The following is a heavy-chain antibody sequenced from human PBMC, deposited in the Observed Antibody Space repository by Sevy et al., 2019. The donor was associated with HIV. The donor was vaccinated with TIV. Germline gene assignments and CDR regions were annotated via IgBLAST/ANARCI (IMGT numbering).Heavy chain of an antibody. Sequence: ASVKVSCKASGDTFNTYAIVWVREAPGQGLEWMGGIVPKFGTANYAQMFQGKVTMTADESTSTAYMELSSLRSEDTAVYYCARRGITIFGVLTFDIWGQGTTVTVSS. D-gene: IGHD3-3*01. CDR2: IVPKFGTA. CDR1: GDTFNTYA. CDR3: ARRGITIFGVLTFDI. J-gene: IGHJ3*02. V-gene: IGHV1-69*13.